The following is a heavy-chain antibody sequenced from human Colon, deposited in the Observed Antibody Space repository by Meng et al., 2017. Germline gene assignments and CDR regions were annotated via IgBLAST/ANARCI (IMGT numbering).Heavy chain of an antibody. V-gene: IGHV4-4*07. CDR3: ARAGIQSGSYYPLNY. CDR1: GGSISGYY. CDR2: IYTSGST. J-gene: IGHJ4*02. D-gene: IGHD1-26*01. Sequence: SETLSLTCTVSGGSISGYYWNWIRQPAGKGLEWIGRIYTSGSTNYNPSLKSRVTVSIDTSKNQFSLKLSSVTAAATALYYCARAGIQSGSYYPLNYWGQGTLVTVSS.